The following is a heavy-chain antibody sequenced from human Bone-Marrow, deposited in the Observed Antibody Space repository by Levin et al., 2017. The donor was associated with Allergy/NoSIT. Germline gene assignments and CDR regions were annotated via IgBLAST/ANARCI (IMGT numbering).Heavy chain of an antibody. CDR3: ARDVAPMVRGVIPTHAFDI. V-gene: IGHV1-46*01. Sequence: GASVKVSCKASGYTFTDYYMHWVRQAPGQGLEWMGIVNPKSDGSTSYAQRFQGRVTMTRDTSMRTGYMELTSLTSDDTAVYYCARDVAPMVRGVIPTHAFDIWGQGTMVTVSS. J-gene: IGHJ3*02. CDR1: GYTFTDYY. D-gene: IGHD3-10*01. CDR2: VNPKSDGST.